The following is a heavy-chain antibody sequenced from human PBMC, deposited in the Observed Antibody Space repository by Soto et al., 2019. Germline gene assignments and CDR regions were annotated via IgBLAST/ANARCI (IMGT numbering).Heavy chain of an antibody. CDR1: GFTFSSYG. CDR3: ANGRRRYGDYVDY. D-gene: IGHD3-10*01. Sequence: QVPLVESGGGVVQPGRSLRLSCAASGFTFSSYGMHWVRQAQGKGLEWVAVISYDGSNKYYADSVKGRFTISRDNSKNTVYLQMNSLRAEDTAVYYCANGRRRYGDYVDYWGQGTLVTVSS. CDR2: ISYDGSNK. J-gene: IGHJ4*02. V-gene: IGHV3-30*18.